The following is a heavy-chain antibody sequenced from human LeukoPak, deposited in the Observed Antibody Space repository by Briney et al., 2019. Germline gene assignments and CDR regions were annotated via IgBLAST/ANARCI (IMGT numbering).Heavy chain of an antibody. Sequence: SETLSLTCRVSGGSISGYYWSWIRQPPGKGLEGIGYIHSTGSTDYNPSLKSRVTMSVDTSKNQFSLKLGSVTAADTAVYYCARHLDYYGSGSYEYWGQGTLVTVSS. D-gene: IGHD3-10*01. CDR3: ARHLDYYGSGSYEY. J-gene: IGHJ4*02. V-gene: IGHV4-59*08. CDR2: IHSTGST. CDR1: GGSISGYY.